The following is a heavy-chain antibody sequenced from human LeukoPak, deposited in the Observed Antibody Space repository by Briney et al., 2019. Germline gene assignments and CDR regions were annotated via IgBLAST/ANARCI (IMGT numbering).Heavy chain of an antibody. V-gene: IGHV4-30-2*01. J-gene: IGHJ4*02. D-gene: IGHD5-18*01. Sequence: SQTLSLTCAVSGGSISSGGYSWSWIRQPPGKGLEWIGYIYHSGSTYYNPSLKSRVTISVDRSKNQFSLKLSSVTAADTAVYYCASPERQLWLLDYWGQGTLVTVSS. CDR2: IYHSGST. CDR1: GGSISSGGYS. CDR3: ASPERQLWLLDY.